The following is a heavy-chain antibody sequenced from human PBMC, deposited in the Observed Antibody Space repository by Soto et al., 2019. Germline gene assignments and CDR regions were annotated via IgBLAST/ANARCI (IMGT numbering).Heavy chain of an antibody. D-gene: IGHD6-19*01. V-gene: IGHV6-1*01. CDR3: ARESSGWYLRYYYYGMDV. J-gene: IGHJ6*02. Sequence: PSQTLSLTCPISGDSVSSNSAAWNWISQSPSRGLEWLGRTYYRSKWYNDYAVSVKSRITINPDTSKNQFSLQLNSVTPEDTAVYYCARESSGWYLRYYYYGMDVWGQGTTVTVSS. CDR2: TYYRSKWYN. CDR1: GDSVSSNSAA.